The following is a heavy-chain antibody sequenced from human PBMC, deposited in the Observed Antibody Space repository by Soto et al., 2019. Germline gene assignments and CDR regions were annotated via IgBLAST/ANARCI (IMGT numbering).Heavy chain of an antibody. D-gene: IGHD6-19*01. CDR3: ARMTGDGSGWYSLYWYFDL. J-gene: IGHJ2*01. CDR2: IFSNDEK. V-gene: IGHV2-26*01. CDR1: GFSLSNARMG. Sequence: QVTLKESGPVLVKPTETLTLTCTVSGFSLSNARMGVSWIRQPPGTALEWLAHIFSNDEKSYSTSLKSRLTISKDTSKSQVVLTMTNRDPVDTATYYCARMTGDGSGWYSLYWYFDLWGRGTLVTVSS.